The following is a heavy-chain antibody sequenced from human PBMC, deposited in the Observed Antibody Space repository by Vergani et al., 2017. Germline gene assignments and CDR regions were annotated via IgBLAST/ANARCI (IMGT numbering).Heavy chain of an antibody. CDR3: ARRSGGYYSGGKVHPLRTAFDV. Sequence: QVQLQASGPGRVKPSQTLSLTCTMSGGSISAGYYFWSWIRQPAAKGLEWLGHISASGNASHSPSLKTRVSMSVATSKNQFSLTVTSVTAADTAIYFCARRSGGYYSGGKVHPLRTAFDVWGHGTVVTVSS. J-gene: IGHJ3*01. V-gene: IGHV4-61*02. CDR1: GGSISAGYYF. CDR2: ISASGNA. D-gene: IGHD2-15*01.